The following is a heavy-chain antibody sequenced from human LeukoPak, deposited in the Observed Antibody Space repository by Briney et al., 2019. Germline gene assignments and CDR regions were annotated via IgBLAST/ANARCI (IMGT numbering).Heavy chain of an antibody. CDR1: GFTFSSYG. J-gene: IGHJ4*02. CDR3: AKDYGRWPSSFDY. V-gene: IGHV3-23*01. D-gene: IGHD4-23*01. Sequence: PGGSLRLSCAASGFTFSSYGMSWVRQASRKGLEWVSALSGSGVKSYYADSVKGRFTISRDNSKNTLYLQMNSLRAEDTAVYYCAKDYGRWPSSFDYWGQGTLVTVSS. CDR2: LSGSGVKS.